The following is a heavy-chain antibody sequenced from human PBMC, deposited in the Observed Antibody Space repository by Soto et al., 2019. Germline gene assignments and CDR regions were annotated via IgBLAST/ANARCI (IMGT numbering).Heavy chain of an antibody. CDR1: GFTFSSYS. CDR2: ISSSSSTI. CDR3: ARDWLDTAMVTPADY. Sequence: GGSLRLSCAASGFTFSSYSMNWVRQAPGKGLEWVSYISSSSSTIYYADSVKGRFTISRDNAKNSLYLQMNSLRDEDTAVYYCARDWLDTAMVTPADYWGQGTLVTVSS. J-gene: IGHJ4*02. D-gene: IGHD5-18*01. V-gene: IGHV3-48*02.